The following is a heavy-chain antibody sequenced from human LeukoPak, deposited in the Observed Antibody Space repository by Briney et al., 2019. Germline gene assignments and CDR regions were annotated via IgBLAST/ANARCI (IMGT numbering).Heavy chain of an antibody. CDR3: ARVIFDYYDSSGYLGAFDI. J-gene: IGHJ3*02. CDR2: IYHSGST. CDR1: GGSISSSNW. Sequence: SGTLSLTCAVSGGSISSSNWWSWVRQPPGKGLEWIGEIYHSGSTNYNPSLKSRVTISVDKSKNQFSLKLSSVTAADTAVYYCARVIFDYYDSSGYLGAFDIWGQGTMVTVSS. D-gene: IGHD3-22*01. V-gene: IGHV4-4*02.